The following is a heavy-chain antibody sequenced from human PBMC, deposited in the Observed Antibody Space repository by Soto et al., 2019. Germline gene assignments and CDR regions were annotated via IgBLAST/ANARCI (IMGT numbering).Heavy chain of an antibody. V-gene: IGHV3-21*01. CDR2: ISSSSSYI. D-gene: IGHD1-26*01. CDR3: ARGLVGARRTRAFDI. Sequence: PGGSLRLSCAASGFTFSSYTLNWVRQAPGKGLGWVSSISSSSSYIYYADSVKGRFTISRDNAKNSLYLQMNSLRAEDTAVYYCARGLVGARRTRAFDIWGQGTMVTVSS. CDR1: GFTFSSYT. J-gene: IGHJ3*02.